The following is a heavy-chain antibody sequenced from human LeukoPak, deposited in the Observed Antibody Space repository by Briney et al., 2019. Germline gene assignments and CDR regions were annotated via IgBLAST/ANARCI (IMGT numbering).Heavy chain of an antibody. J-gene: IGHJ4*02. Sequence: GGSLRLSCAASGFTFSSYAMSWVRQAPGKGLEWVSAISGSGGSTYYADSVKGRFTISRDNSKNTLYLQMNSLRAEDTAVYYCAKAQGRDFWSGYFRSVYWGQGTLVTVSS. D-gene: IGHD3-3*01. CDR1: GFTFSSYA. V-gene: IGHV3-23*01. CDR2: ISGSGGST. CDR3: AKAQGRDFWSGYFRSVY.